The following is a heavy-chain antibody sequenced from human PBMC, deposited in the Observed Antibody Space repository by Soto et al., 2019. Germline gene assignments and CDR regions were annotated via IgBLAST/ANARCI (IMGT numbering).Heavy chain of an antibody. Sequence: QVQLVQSGAEVKKPGSSVKVSCEASGGTFSGHAISWVRQAPGQGPEWMGGLIPLFGTTQHAQNFQDRLTITADKSTSTAYMELTSLRCADTAIYYCARGPNCGYRFDSWGQGTLVTVSS. V-gene: IGHV1-69*06. CDR1: GGTFSGHA. J-gene: IGHJ4*02. CDR3: ARGPNCGYRFDS. D-gene: IGHD5-12*01. CDR2: LIPLFGTT.